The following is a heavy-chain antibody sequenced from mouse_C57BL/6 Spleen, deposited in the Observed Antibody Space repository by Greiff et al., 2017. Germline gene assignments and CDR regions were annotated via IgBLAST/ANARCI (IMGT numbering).Heavy chain of an antibody. Sequence: VQLQQSGPELVKPGASVKISCKASGYAFSSSWMNWVKQRPGKGLEWIGRIYPGDGDTNYNGKFKGKATLTADKSSSTAYMQLSSLTSEDSAVYFCARDDYVGYFDVWGTGTTVTVSS. D-gene: IGHD2-4*01. J-gene: IGHJ1*03. V-gene: IGHV1-82*01. CDR1: GYAFSSSW. CDR2: IYPGDGDT. CDR3: ARDDYVGYFDV.